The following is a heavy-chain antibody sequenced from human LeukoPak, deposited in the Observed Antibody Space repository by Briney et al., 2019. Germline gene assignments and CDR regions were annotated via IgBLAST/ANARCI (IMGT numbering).Heavy chain of an antibody. D-gene: IGHD3-16*01. Sequence: ETGGSLRLSCAAYGFTFSSYSMNWVRQAPGKGLEWVSYISSSSTTIHYADSVKGRFTISRDNAKNSVYLQMNSLRAEDTAVYYCARRDMGSFDYWGQGTLVTVSS. J-gene: IGHJ4*02. CDR1: GFTFSSYS. CDR3: ARRDMGSFDY. V-gene: IGHV3-48*01. CDR2: ISSSSTTI.